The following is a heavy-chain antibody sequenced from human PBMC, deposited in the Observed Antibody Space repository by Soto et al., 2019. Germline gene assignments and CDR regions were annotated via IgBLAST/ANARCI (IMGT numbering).Heavy chain of an antibody. CDR2: IHHSGST. CDR3: ASQRYSDYDCYLFDY. J-gene: IGHJ4*02. D-gene: IGHD2-21*02. CDR1: GGSITSTNW. Sequence: QVQLLESGPGLVKPSGTLSLTCDVSGGSITSTNWWTWVRQPPGKGLEWIGEIHHSGSTNYNPSLKSRMIILVDKSKSQFSLKMSSVTAADTAVYYCASQRYSDYDCYLFDYWGQGTLVTVSS. V-gene: IGHV4-4*02.